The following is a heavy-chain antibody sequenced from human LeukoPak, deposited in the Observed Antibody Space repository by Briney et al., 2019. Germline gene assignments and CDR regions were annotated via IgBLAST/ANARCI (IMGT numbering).Heavy chain of an antibody. J-gene: IGHJ1*01. Sequence: SETLSLTCTVSGGSISSYYWSWIRQPPGKGLEWIGYIYYSGSTNYNPSLKSRVTISVDTSKNQFSLKLSSVTASDTAVYFCARHVSANFGVGVARVDSWGQGTLVTVSS. CDR3: ARHVSANFGVGVARVDS. CDR1: GGSISSYY. D-gene: IGHD3-10*01. CDR2: IYYSGST. V-gene: IGHV4-59*08.